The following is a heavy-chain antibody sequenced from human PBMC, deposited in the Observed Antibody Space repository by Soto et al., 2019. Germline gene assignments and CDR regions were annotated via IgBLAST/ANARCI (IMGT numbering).Heavy chain of an antibody. CDR2: ITSSGSTI. J-gene: IGHJ6*02. CDR1: GFTFSDYS. V-gene: IGHV3-11*01. CDR3: AKLCSGYPTRDYYYGMDV. Sequence: GGSLRLSCAASGFTFSDYSMSWIRPAPGKGLEWVSYITSSGSTIYYEDSVKGRFTISRYNAKNSLYLKRNSLRAEDPAVYYCAKLCSGYPTRDYYYGMDVWGQGTTVTVAS. D-gene: IGHD3-22*01.